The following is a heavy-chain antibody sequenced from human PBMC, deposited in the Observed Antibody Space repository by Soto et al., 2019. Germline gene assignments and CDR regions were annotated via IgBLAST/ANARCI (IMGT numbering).Heavy chain of an antibody. J-gene: IGHJ5*02. V-gene: IGHV4-4*02. CDR2: IYHSGST. CDR1: SGSISSSNW. CDR3: AREGGEYCSRTNCYDGINWFDP. Sequence: PSETLSLTCAVSSGSISSSNWWSWVRQPPGKGLEWIGEIYHSGSTNYNPSLKSRVTISVDKSKNQFSLKLSSVTAADTAVYYCAREGGEYCSRTNCYDGINWFDPWGQGTLVTVAS. D-gene: IGHD2-2*01.